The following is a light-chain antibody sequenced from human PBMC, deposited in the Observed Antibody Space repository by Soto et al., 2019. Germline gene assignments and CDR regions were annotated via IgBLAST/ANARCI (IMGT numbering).Light chain of an antibody. Sequence: EIVMTQSPATLSVSPGERATLSCRASQSVSSNLAWYQQKPGQAPRLLVYGASKRATGIPARFSGSGSGTEFTLTINSLQSEDYAVYFCHHYHNAAGTFGGGTKVDIK. V-gene: IGKV3D-15*01. CDR2: GAS. CDR1: QSVSSN. J-gene: IGKJ4*01. CDR3: HHYHNAAGT.